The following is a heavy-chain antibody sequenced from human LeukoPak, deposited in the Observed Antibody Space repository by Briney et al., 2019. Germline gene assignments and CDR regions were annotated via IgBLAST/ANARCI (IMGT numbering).Heavy chain of an antibody. V-gene: IGHV4-39*07. CDR3: ARSDGYGLVGI. CDR2: IYASGST. Sequence: PSETLSLTCRVSGVSISSGSNYWGWIRQPPGKTLEWIGSIYASGSTYYNSSLKSRVIILIDTAKNHFSLNLSSVTAADTAVYYCARSDGYGLVGIWGQGTMVTVSS. D-gene: IGHD3-10*01. J-gene: IGHJ3*02. CDR1: GVSISSGSNY.